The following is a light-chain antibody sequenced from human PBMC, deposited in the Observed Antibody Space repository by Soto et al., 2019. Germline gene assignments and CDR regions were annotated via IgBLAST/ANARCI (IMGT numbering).Light chain of an antibody. Sequence: EIVMTQSPATLSVSPGDRAALSCRASQSVGSNLAWYQQKPGQAPRLLIYGASTRATGIPARFSGSGSGTDFTLTTSSLQSEDFAIYFCHHYNHCPPDTTFGQGTKVEIK. J-gene: IGKJ1*01. CDR2: GAS. V-gene: IGKV3-15*01. CDR1: QSVGSN. CDR3: HHYNHCPPDTT.